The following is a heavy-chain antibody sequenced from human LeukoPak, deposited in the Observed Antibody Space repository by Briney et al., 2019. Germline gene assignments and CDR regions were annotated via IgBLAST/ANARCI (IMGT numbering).Heavy chain of an antibody. D-gene: IGHD6-19*01. J-gene: IGHJ4*02. CDR3: ARDGQCSSGWYFVDY. CDR2: IFTTGST. V-gene: IGHV4-4*07. Sequence: SETLSLTCSVSGGPIGNFYWNWIRQPAGKGLEWIGRIFTTGSTNYNPSLKSRVTMSVDTSKNQLSLRLSSVTAADTAVYYCARDGQCSSGWYFVDYWGQGTLVTVSS. CDR1: GGPIGNFY.